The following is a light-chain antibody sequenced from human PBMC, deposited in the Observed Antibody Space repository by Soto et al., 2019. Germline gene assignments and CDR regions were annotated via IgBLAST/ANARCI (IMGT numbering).Light chain of an antibody. Sequence: DIQMTQSPPSLSASVGDRVTITCRASQGISNYLAWYQQKPGKVPKLLIYAASTLQSGVPSRFSGSGSGTDFTLTITSPQPEDVATYYCQKYKSAPFTFGPGTKVDIK. V-gene: IGKV1-27*01. CDR3: QKYKSAPFT. CDR1: QGISNY. CDR2: AAS. J-gene: IGKJ3*01.